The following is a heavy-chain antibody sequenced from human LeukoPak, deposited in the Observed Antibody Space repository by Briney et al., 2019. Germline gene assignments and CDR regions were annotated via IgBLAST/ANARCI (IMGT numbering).Heavy chain of an antibody. CDR2: ISAYNGNT. CDR3: ARDRPSHYDFWSGYPHYYYYGMDV. Sequence: GASVKVSCKASGYTFTDYYMHWVRQAPGQGLEWMGWISAYNGNTNYAQKLQGRVTMTTDTSTSTAYMELRSLRSDDTAVYYCARDRPSHYDFWSGYPHYYYYGMDVWGQGTTVTVSS. D-gene: IGHD3-3*01. J-gene: IGHJ6*02. V-gene: IGHV1-18*04. CDR1: GYTFTDYY.